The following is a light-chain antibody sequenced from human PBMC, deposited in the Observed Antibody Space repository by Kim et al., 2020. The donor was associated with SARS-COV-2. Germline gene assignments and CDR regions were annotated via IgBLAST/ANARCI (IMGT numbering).Light chain of an antibody. CDR2: SDD. CDR3: AAWDDSLTGLI. CDR1: RSNIGRNA. J-gene: IGLJ2*01. Sequence: GQRVTISCSGGRSNIGRNAVTWYQQLPGPAPKPLIYSDDERPSGVPDRFSGSKSGTSASLAISGLQSEDEADYYCAAWDDSLTGLIFGGGTKLTVL. V-gene: IGLV1-44*01.